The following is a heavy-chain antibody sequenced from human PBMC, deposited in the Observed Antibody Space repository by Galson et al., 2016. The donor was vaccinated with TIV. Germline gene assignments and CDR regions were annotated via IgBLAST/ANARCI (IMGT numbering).Heavy chain of an antibody. CDR2: IYGSGSP. CDR3: VRETKRGVWFDP. V-gene: IGHV4-31*11. CDR1: GGSIGRSDYY. D-gene: IGHD2-8*01. J-gene: IGHJ5*02. Sequence: TLSLPCGVYGGSIGRSDYYWSWIRQNPGKGLEWIGYIYGSGSPYYNSALKRRVTMSVDTSKNQFSLTLTSMTAADTAVYYCVRETKRGVWFDPWGQGPRSSSPQ.